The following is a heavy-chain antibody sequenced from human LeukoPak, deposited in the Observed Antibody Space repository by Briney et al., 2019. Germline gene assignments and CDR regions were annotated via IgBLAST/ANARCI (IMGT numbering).Heavy chain of an antibody. CDR1: GGSISRGGYY. CDR2: FYYSRTT. D-gene: IGHD4-17*01. J-gene: IGHJ4*02. Sequence: SQTLSLTCTVSGGSISRGGYYWNWIRQHPREGLEWIGYFYYSRTTSHNPSLKSRATISVDTSNNQFSLKLSSVTAADTAVYYCARGDYGLYFFDSWGRGTLVTVSS. V-gene: IGHV4-31*03. CDR3: ARGDYGLYFFDS.